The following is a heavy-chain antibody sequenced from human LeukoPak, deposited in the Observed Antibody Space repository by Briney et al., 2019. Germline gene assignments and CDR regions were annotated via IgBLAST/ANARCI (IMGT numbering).Heavy chain of an antibody. D-gene: IGHD3-22*01. V-gene: IGHV1-69*13. J-gene: IGHJ3*02. CDR2: IIPIFGTA. Sequence: GASVKVSCKASGGTFSSYAISWVRQAPGQGLEWMGGIIPIFGTANYAQKFQGRVTITADESTSTAYMELSSLRSEDTAVYYCATTDSSGYYYESKEWAFDIWGQGTMVTVSS. CDR1: GGTFSSYA. CDR3: ATTDSSGYYYESKEWAFDI.